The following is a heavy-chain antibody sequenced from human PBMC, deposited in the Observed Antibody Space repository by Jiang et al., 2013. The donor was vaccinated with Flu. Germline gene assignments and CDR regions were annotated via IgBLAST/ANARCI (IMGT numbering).Heavy chain of an antibody. Sequence: SGAEVKEPGASVKVSCKASGYTFTTYYIHWVRQAPGQGLEWMGIIDSSGGSTTYAQKFQGRVSVTRDTSTSTVYMELSSLRSEDTAVYYCARGFGSGSSTYYFDYWGQGTLVTVSS. CDR2: IDSSGGST. J-gene: IGHJ4*02. V-gene: IGHV1-46*01. CDR3: ARGFGSGSSTYYFDY. CDR1: GYTFTTYY. D-gene: IGHD3-10*01.